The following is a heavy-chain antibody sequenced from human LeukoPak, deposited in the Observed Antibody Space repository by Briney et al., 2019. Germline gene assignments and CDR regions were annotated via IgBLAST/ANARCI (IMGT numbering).Heavy chain of an antibody. CDR1: GGSISSYY. Sequence: SETLSLTCTVSGGSISSYYWSWLRQPPGKGLEWIGYIYYSGSTNYNPSLKSRVTISVDTSKNQFSLKLSSVTAADTAVYYCARIVILTGLMDVWGQGTTVTVSS. CDR2: IYYSGST. CDR3: ARIVILTGLMDV. V-gene: IGHV4-59*12. D-gene: IGHD3-9*01. J-gene: IGHJ6*02.